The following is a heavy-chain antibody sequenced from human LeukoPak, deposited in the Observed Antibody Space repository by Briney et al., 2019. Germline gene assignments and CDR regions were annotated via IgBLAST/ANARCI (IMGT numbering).Heavy chain of an antibody. V-gene: IGHV4-59*01. D-gene: IGHD2-2*01. Sequence: KSSETLSLTCTVSGGSISSYYWSWIRQPPGKGLEWIGYIYYSGSTNYNPSLKSRVTISVDTSKNQFSLKLSSVTAADTAVYYCARVCSTSCPKYGMVVWGQGTTVTVSS. J-gene: IGHJ6*02. CDR2: IYYSGST. CDR1: GGSISSYY. CDR3: ARVCSTSCPKYGMVV.